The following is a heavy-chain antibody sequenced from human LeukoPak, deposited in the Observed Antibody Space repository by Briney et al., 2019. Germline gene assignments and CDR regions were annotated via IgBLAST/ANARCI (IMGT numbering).Heavy chain of an antibody. CDR1: GYSVSSDSYY. J-gene: IGHJ6*04. CDR3: ALVPGVYDPYYYGMDV. CDR2: IYYSGCT. Sequence: SETLSLTCTVSGYSVSSDSYYWGWIRQPPGKGLEWIVYIYYSGCTNDNPSLKSRVTISVDTSKNQFSLKLSSVTAADTAVYYCALVPGVYDPYYYGMDVWGKGTTVTVSS. D-gene: IGHD5/OR15-5a*01. V-gene: IGHV4-61*01.